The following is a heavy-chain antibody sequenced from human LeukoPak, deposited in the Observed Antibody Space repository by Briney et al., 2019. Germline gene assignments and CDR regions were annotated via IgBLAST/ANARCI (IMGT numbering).Heavy chain of an antibody. Sequence: GGSLRLSCAASGFTFSSYAMHWVREAPGKGLEWVSYISSSDSTIYYADSVKGRFTISRDNATNSLYLQMNSLRTEDTAVYYCARVWRAMAHGYWGQGNLVTVSS. CDR2: ISSSDSTI. CDR3: ARVWRAMAHGY. J-gene: IGHJ4*02. D-gene: IGHD5-18*01. V-gene: IGHV3-48*03. CDR1: GFTFSSYA.